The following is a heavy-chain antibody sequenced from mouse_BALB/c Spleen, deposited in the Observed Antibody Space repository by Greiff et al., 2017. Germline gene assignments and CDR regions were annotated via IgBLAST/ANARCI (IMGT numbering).Heavy chain of an antibody. CDR1: GFTFSSYA. CDR3: AREDLLGGGNAMDY. CDR2: ISSGGSYT. J-gene: IGHJ4*01. Sequence: EVQVVESGGGLVKPGGSLKLSCAASGFTFSSYAMSWVRQSPEKRLEWVAEISSGGSYTYYPDTVTGRFTISRDNAKNTLYLEMSSLRSEDTAMYYGAREDLLGGGNAMDYWGQGTSVTVSS. V-gene: IGHV5-9-4*01. D-gene: IGHD2-10*02.